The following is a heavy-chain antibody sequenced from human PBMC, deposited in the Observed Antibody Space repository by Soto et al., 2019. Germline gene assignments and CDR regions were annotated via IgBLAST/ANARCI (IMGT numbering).Heavy chain of an antibody. D-gene: IGHD2-2*01. Sequence: GGSLRLSCAASGFTFSSYAMHWVRQAPGKGLEWVAVISYDGSNKYYADSVKGRFTISRDNSKNTLYLQMNSLRAEDTAVYYCASGACSSTSCYQDWGQGTLVTVSS. V-gene: IGHV3-30-3*01. CDR1: GFTFSSYA. CDR2: ISYDGSNK. J-gene: IGHJ4*02. CDR3: ASGACSSTSCYQD.